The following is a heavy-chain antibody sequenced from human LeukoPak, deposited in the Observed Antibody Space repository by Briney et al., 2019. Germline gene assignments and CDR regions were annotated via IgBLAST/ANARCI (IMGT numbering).Heavy chain of an antibody. V-gene: IGHV4-39*07. Sequence: SETLSLTCTVSGGSISSNWGWIRQPPGKGLEWIGNIYYSGSTYYNPSLKSRVTISVDTSKNQFSLRLSSVTAADTAVYYCAREDDNSAPGAFDIWGQGTMVTISS. CDR2: IYYSGST. CDR3: AREDDNSAPGAFDI. J-gene: IGHJ3*02. CDR1: GGSISSN. D-gene: IGHD3-22*01.